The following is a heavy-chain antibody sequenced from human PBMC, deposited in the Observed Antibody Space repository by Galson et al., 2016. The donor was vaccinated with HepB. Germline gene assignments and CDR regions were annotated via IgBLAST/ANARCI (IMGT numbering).Heavy chain of an antibody. CDR1: GYTLTELS. D-gene: IGHD4-17*01. Sequence: CKVSGYTLTELSMHWVRQAPGKGLEWMGGFNPEDGKTIYAQSFQGRVTMTEDTSTDTAYMELSSLRSEDTAVYYCATEFYGDYVSDAFDVWGQGTMVTVSS. CDR3: ATEFYGDYVSDAFDV. V-gene: IGHV1-24*01. CDR2: FNPEDGKT. J-gene: IGHJ3*01.